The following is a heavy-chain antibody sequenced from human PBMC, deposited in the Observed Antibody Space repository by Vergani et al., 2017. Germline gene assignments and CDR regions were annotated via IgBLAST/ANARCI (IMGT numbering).Heavy chain of an antibody. J-gene: IGHJ3*01. V-gene: IGHV3-48*01. CDR1: GFDFSSYI. Sequence: QLVESGGGWVQPGGSLRLSCVVSGFDFSSYIMNWVRQAPGKGLEWVSFVSTGTKSQSYAESVKGRFTISRDSAKNSLYLQMDSLRAEDTAVYYCAREYSSTSGRAFDFWGQGTKVSV. CDR3: AREYSSTSGRAFDF. CDR2: VSTGTKSQ. D-gene: IGHD2-2*01.